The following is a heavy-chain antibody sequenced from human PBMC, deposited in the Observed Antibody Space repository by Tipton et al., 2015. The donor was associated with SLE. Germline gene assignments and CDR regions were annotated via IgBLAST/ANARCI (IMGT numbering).Heavy chain of an antibody. CDR1: GGSISRYY. Sequence: TLSLTCTVSGGSISRYYWGWIRQPAGKGLEWIGRIYTGGNTKYNPSLESRVTLSVDASKGQFSLRLTSVTAADTAVYYCVVCSPSSCSYFDYWGQGRLVTVSS. D-gene: IGHD2-2*01. J-gene: IGHJ4*02. CDR2: IYTGGNT. V-gene: IGHV4-4*07. CDR3: VVCSPSSCSYFDY.